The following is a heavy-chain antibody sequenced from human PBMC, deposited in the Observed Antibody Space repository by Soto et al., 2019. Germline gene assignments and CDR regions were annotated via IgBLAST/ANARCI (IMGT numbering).Heavy chain of an antibody. Sequence: EVQLVQSGAEVKKPGEALRISCKGSGFSFDNYWISWVRQMPGKGLEWMARIYPSDSHTNYSPSSQGHVTISADKSISAAYLQWSSLKASDTAMYYCAIGLSFDWSYAIDVWGQGTTVTVSS. CDR3: AIGLSFDWSYAIDV. CDR1: GFSFDNYW. V-gene: IGHV5-10-1*01. D-gene: IGHD3-9*01. CDR2: IYPSDSHT. J-gene: IGHJ6*02.